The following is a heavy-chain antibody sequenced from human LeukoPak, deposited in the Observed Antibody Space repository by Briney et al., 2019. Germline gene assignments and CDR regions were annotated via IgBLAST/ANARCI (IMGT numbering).Heavy chain of an antibody. V-gene: IGHV3-30*04. J-gene: IGHJ4*02. CDR1: GFTFSSYA. Sequence: GRSLRLSCAASGFTFSSYAMHWVRQAPGKGLEWVAVISYDGSNKYYADSVKGRFTISRDNSKNTLYLQMNSLRAEDTAVYYCARVSSYGDYGYFDYWGQGTLVTVSS. CDR3: ARVSSYGDYGYFDY. D-gene: IGHD4-17*01. CDR2: ISYDGSNK.